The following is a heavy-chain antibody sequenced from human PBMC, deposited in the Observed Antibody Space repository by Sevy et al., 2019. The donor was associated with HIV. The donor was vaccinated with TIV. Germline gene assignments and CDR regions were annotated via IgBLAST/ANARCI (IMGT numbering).Heavy chain of an antibody. J-gene: IGHJ3*02. CDR2: IGTAGDT. D-gene: IGHD1-26*01. CDR1: GFTFSRYD. V-gene: IGHV3-13*01. Sequence: GGSLRLSCAASGFTFSRYDMHWVRQATGKGLEWVSSIGTAGDTYYPGSVKGRFTISRENAKKSLYLHMNSLRAGDTAVYYSARGTRYSGSYYLGDDAFDIWGQGTMVTVSS. CDR3: ARGTRYSGSYYLGDDAFDI.